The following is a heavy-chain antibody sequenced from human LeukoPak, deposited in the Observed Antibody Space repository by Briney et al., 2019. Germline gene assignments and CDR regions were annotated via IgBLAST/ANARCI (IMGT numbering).Heavy chain of an antibody. J-gene: IGHJ4*02. Sequence: PGGSLRLSCAASGFIFSDYYMSWIRQAPGKGLEWVSYISSSGSTIYYADSVKGRFTISRDNAKNSLYLQMNSLRAEDTAVYYCARASLLWFGESSFDYWGQGTLVTVSS. CDR1: GFIFSDYY. D-gene: IGHD3-10*01. V-gene: IGHV3-11*01. CDR2: ISSSGSTI. CDR3: ARASLLWFGESSFDY.